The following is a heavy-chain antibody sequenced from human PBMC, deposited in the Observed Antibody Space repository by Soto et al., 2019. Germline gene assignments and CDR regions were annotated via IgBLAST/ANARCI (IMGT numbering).Heavy chain of an antibody. Sequence: ELQMVESGGGWVQPGRSLRLSCAASGFTFDDYAMHWVRQAPGKGLEWVSGIAWDSNKKHYADSVKGRFTISRDNAKNSLYLQMDSLRPEDTAVYYCAKANCFSLSLQGDWFDPWGQGTMVTVSS. CDR2: IAWDSNKK. CDR1: GFTFDDYA. J-gene: IGHJ5*02. V-gene: IGHV3-9*01. D-gene: IGHD2-21*01. CDR3: AKANCFSLSLQGDWFDP.